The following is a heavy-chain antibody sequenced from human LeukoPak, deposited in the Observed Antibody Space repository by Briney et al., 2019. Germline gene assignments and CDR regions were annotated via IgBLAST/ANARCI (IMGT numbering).Heavy chain of an antibody. Sequence: GSLRLSCAASGFSFSTYSLNWVRQAPGKGLQWVAMISYDGADNSYADAVKGRFTISRDNSKSTLYLQMNSLRDEDTAVYYCAKGGWALDDYGGNKIEYFHHWGQGTLVTVSS. J-gene: IGHJ1*01. CDR2: ISYDGADN. CDR3: AKGGWALDDYGGNKIEYFHH. CDR1: GFSFSTYS. D-gene: IGHD4-23*01. V-gene: IGHV3-30-3*01.